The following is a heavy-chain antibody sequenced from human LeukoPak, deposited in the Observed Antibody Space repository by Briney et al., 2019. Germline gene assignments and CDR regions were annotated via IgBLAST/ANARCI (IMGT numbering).Heavy chain of an antibody. J-gene: IGHJ4*02. V-gene: IGHV3-30*18. CDR2: ISYDGSNK. CDR3: AKAGYSSGWRNFDY. Sequence: SGGSLRLSCAASGFTFSSYGTHWVRQAPGKGLEWVAVISYDGSNKFYEDSVKGRFTISRDNSKNTLYLQMSSLRAEDTAVYYCAKAGYSSGWRNFDYWGQGTLVTVSS. D-gene: IGHD6-19*01. CDR1: GFTFSSYG.